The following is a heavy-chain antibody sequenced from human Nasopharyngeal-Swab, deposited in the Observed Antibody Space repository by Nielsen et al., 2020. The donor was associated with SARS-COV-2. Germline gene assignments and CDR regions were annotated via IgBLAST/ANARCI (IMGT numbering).Heavy chain of an antibody. V-gene: IGHV1-3*01. D-gene: IGHD5-12*01. CDR2: INAGNGNT. CDR1: GYTFTSYA. Sequence: ASVKVSCKASGYTFTSYAMHWVRQAPGQRLEWMGWINAGNGNTKYSQKFQGRVTITRDTSASTAYMELSSLRSEDTAVYYCARDLAYIVATGGFDYWGQGTLVTVSS. CDR3: ARDLAYIVATGGFDY. J-gene: IGHJ4*02.